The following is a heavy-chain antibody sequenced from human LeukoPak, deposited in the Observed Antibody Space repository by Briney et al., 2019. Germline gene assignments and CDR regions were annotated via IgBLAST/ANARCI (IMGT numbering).Heavy chain of an antibody. V-gene: IGHV1-2*02. D-gene: IGHD1-1*01. J-gene: IGHJ1*01. CDR3: ARGRILKRHSAEYFQH. Sequence: ASVKVSYKASGYTFTGYYMHWVRQAPGQGLEWMGWINPNSGGTNYAQKFQGRVTMTRDTSISTACMELSRLRSDDTAVYYCARGRILKRHSAEYFQHWGQGTLVTVSS. CDR2: INPNSGGT. CDR1: GYTFTGYY.